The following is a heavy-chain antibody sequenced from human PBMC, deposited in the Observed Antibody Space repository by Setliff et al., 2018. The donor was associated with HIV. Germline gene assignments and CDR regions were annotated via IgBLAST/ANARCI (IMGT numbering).Heavy chain of an antibody. CDR1: GQFISDGYY. V-gene: IGHV4-38-2*02. Sequence: SETLSLTCTVSGQFISDGYYWGWIRQPPWKGLEWIGSVYHSGKTYYNPSLKSRVTMSADTSKNQISLMLRSMTAADTAVCYCAKHDFGEGSCFDPWGQGSLVTVSS. J-gene: IGHJ5*02. D-gene: IGHD3-16*01. CDR3: AKHDFGEGSCFDP. CDR2: VYHSGKT.